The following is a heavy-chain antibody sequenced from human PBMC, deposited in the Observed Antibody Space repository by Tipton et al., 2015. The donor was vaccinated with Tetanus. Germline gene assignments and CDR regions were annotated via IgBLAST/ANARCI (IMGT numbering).Heavy chain of an antibody. J-gene: IGHJ1*01. CDR2: IYYSGSA. CDR1: GGSISSFY. Sequence: TLSLTCTVSGGSISSFYWSWIRQPPGKGLEWIGYIYYSGSAKYNPSLKSRVTISVDTSKNQFSLKLSSVTAADTAVYYCVANDGGLEHGQHWGQGTLVPVSS. D-gene: IGHD2-8*01. V-gene: IGHV4-59*07. CDR3: VANDGGLEHGQH.